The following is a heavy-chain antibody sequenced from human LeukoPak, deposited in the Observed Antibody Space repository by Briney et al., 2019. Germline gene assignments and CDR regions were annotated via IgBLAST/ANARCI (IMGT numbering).Heavy chain of an antibody. CDR1: GYSFTSYW. CDR2: IYPGDSDT. V-gene: IGHV5-51*01. CDR3: ARRGGYCSSTSCNKVGYYYMDV. D-gene: IGHD2-2*02. J-gene: IGHJ6*03. Sequence: GESLKISCKGSGYSFTSYWIGWVRQKPGKGLEWMGIIYPGDSDTRYSPSFQGQVTISADKSISTAYLQWSSLKASDTAMYYCARRGGYCSSTSCNKVGYYYMDVWGKGTTVTVPS.